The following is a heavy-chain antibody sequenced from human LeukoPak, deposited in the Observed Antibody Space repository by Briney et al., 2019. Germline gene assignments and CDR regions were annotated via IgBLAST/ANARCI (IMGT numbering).Heavy chain of an antibody. CDR3: ARELGTVDY. D-gene: IGHD7-27*01. CDR1: GFTFRSYS. V-gene: IGHV3-21*01. CDR2: ISRSSYI. Sequence: GGSLRLSCAASGFTFRSYSMNRVREAPGKGLEWVSSISRSSYIYYADSVKGRFTISRDNAKNSLYLQMNSLRAEDTAVYYCARELGTVDYWGQGTLVTVSS. J-gene: IGHJ4*02.